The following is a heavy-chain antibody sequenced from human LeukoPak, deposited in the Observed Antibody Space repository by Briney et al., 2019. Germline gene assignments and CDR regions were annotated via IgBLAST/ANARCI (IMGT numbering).Heavy chain of an antibody. J-gene: IGHJ5*02. Sequence: GASVKVSCKVSGYTLTELSMHWVRQAPGKGLEWMGGFDPEDGETIYAQKFQGRVTVTEDTSTDTAYMELSSLRSEDTAVYYCAIAYYYDSSGYYSWFDPWGQGTLVTVSS. V-gene: IGHV1-24*01. CDR2: FDPEDGET. CDR1: GYTLTELS. D-gene: IGHD3-22*01. CDR3: AIAYYYDSSGYYSWFDP.